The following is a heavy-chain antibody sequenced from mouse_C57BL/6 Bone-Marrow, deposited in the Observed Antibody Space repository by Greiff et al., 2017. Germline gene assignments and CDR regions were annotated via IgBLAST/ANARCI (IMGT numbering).Heavy chain of an antibody. Sequence: QVQLQQSGAELAKPGASVKLSCKASGYTFTSYWMHWVKQRPGQGLEWIGYINPSSGYTKYNQKFKDKATLTADKSSSTAYMQLSSLTYEDSAVYYCARMSYYYGSSYVDWYFDVWGTGTTVTVSS. J-gene: IGHJ1*03. CDR1: GYTFTSYW. CDR2: INPSSGYT. V-gene: IGHV1-7*01. CDR3: ARMSYYYGSSYVDWYFDV. D-gene: IGHD1-1*01.